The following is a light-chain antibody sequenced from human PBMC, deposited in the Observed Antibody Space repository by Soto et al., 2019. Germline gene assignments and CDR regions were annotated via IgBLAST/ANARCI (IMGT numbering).Light chain of an antibody. CDR3: QKYDNWPYT. Sequence: EMVMTQSPATLSVSPGERVTLSCRASQSVSSNLAWYQQKPGQAPRLLIYGASTRATGIPARFSGSGSGTEFSLTISRLQSEDFAVYYCQKYDNWPYTFGQGTKLEIK. V-gene: IGKV3-15*01. CDR1: QSVSSN. J-gene: IGKJ2*01. CDR2: GAS.